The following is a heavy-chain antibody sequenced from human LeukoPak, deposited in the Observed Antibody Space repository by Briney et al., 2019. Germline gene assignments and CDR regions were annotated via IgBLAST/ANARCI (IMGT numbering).Heavy chain of an antibody. CDR2: IKQDGSEK. CDR1: GFTFSSYW. V-gene: IGHV3-7*01. CDR3: ARVITGCSSTSCYFDAFDI. Sequence: SGGSLRLSCAASGFTFSSYWMSWVRQAPGKGLEWVANIKQDGSEKYYVDSVKGRFTISRDNAKNSLYLQMNSLRAEDTAVYYCARVITGCSSTSCYFDAFDIWGQGTMVTVSS. D-gene: IGHD2-2*01. J-gene: IGHJ3*02.